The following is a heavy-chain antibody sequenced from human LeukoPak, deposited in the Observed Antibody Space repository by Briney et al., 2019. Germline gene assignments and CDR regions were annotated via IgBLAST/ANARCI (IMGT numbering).Heavy chain of an antibody. J-gene: IGHJ6*02. D-gene: IGHD3-22*01. V-gene: IGHV3-30*19. CDR3: AREYYDSSGYYSYYYYYGMDV. CDR2: ISYDGSNK. CDR1: GFTFSSYG. Sequence: GGSLRLSCAASGFTFSSYGMHWVRQAPGKGLEWVAVISYDGSNKYYADSVKGRFTISRDNSKNTLYLQMNSLRAEDTAVYYCAREYYDSSGYYSYYYYYGMDVWGQGTTVTVSS.